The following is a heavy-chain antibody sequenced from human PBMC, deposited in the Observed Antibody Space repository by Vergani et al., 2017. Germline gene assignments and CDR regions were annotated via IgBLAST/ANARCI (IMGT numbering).Heavy chain of an antibody. D-gene: IGHD2-15*01. Sequence: QVQLVQSGAEVKKPGSSVKVSCKASGGTFSSYAISWVRQAPGQGLEWMGGIIPIFGTANYAQKFQGRVTITADESTSTAYMELSSLRSEDTAVYYCARHVPYCSGGSGYYYYYYGMDVWGQGTTVTVSS. J-gene: IGHJ6*02. CDR3: ARHVPYCSGGSGYYYYYYGMDV. CDR2: IIPIFGTA. CDR1: GGTFSSYA. V-gene: IGHV1-69*01.